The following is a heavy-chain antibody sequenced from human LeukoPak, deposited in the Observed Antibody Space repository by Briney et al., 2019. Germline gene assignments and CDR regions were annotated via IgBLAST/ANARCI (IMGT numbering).Heavy chain of an antibody. CDR3: ARGSSWYGFDY. V-gene: IGHV4-59*04. Sequence: SETLSLTCSVSGDSITGYYWGWIRQPPGKGLEWIGNIYYTGNTYYNSSLKSRVTMSLDTSKNQFSLKLSSVTAADTAVYYCARGSSWYGFDYWGQGTLVTVSS. D-gene: IGHD6-13*01. CDR2: IYYTGNT. CDR1: GDSITGYY. J-gene: IGHJ4*02.